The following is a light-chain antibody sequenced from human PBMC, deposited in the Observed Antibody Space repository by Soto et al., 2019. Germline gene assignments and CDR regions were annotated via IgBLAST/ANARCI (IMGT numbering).Light chain of an antibody. V-gene: IGKV3-20*01. CDR3: QQYDRSPWT. Sequence: EIVLTQSPGTLSLSPGERATLSCRASQSVSSSYLAWYQQKPGQAPRLLIYGTYKRATGIPDRFSGSGSGTDFTLTISGLEPEDFSLYYCQQYDRSPWTFGQGTKVEIK. CDR2: GTY. CDR1: QSVSSSY. J-gene: IGKJ1*01.